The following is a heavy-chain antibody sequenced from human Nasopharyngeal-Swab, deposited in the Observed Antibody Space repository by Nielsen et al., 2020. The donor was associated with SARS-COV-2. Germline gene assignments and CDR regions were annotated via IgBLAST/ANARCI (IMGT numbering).Heavy chain of an antibody. J-gene: IGHJ3*01. D-gene: IGHD3-22*01. V-gene: IGHV3-33*01. CDR2: IWYDGSNK. CDR3: ARDPSYDSSGFRV. Sequence: WIRQSPGKGLEWVAVIWYDGSNKYYADSVKGRFTISRDNSKNTLYLQMNSLRAEDTAVYYCARDPSYDSSGFRVWGQGTMVTVSS.